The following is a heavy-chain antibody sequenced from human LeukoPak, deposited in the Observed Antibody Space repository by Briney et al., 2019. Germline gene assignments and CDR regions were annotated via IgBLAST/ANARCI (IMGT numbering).Heavy chain of an antibody. CDR2: IIPIFGTA. D-gene: IGHD6-25*01. CDR3: ARALEAARPPDY. J-gene: IGHJ4*02. CDR1: GGTFSSYA. Sequence: PGGSLRLSCAASGGTFSSYAISWVRQAPGQGLEWMGGIIPIFGTANYAQKFQGRVTITADESTSTAYMELSSLRSEDTAVYYCARALEAARPPDYWGQGTLVTVSS. V-gene: IGHV1-69*01.